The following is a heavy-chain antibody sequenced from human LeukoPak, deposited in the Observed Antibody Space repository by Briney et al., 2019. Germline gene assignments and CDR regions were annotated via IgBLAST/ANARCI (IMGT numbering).Heavy chain of an antibody. V-gene: IGHV5-10-1*01. CDR2: LVPSDSYA. J-gene: IGHJ4*02. Sequence: GESLKISCTGSGYSFTTYWISWVRHMPGKGLEWMGWLVPSDSYANYSLSFPCHVTISADKSIRTAYLQWSSLKASDTAMYYCARHSIRKGVIYYYWGQGTLVTVSS. CDR3: ARHSIRKGVIYYY. CDR1: GYSFTTYW. D-gene: IGHD3-10*01.